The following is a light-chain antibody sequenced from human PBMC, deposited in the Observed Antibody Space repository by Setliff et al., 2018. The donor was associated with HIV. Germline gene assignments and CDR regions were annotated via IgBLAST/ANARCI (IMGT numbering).Light chain of an antibody. V-gene: IGLV2-23*01. CDR2: EAT. J-gene: IGLJ3*02. CDR3: CSSAGSSWM. CDR1: RSDVGTYNL. Sequence: QSALTQPAYVSGSPGQSIAISCTATRSDVGTYNLVSWYQQHPGKAPQLVIYEATKRPSGVSSRFSGSKSGNTASLTISGLQAEDEADYYCCSSAGSSWMFGGGT.